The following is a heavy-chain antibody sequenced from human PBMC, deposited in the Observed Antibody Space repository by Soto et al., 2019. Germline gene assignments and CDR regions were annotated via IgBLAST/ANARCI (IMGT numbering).Heavy chain of an antibody. Sequence: EVQLLESGGGLVRPGGSLRLSCVASTFTFTDYAMSWVRQAPREGLEWVSGISGSGGTTYYAEAVKGRFSISRDNSKDTLYLHLNNLRVEDTAIYYCATISDRGIAAALDSWGQGTLVTVSS. J-gene: IGHJ4*02. CDR1: TFTFTDYA. CDR3: ATISDRGIAAALDS. D-gene: IGHD6-13*01. CDR2: ISGSGGTT. V-gene: IGHV3-23*01.